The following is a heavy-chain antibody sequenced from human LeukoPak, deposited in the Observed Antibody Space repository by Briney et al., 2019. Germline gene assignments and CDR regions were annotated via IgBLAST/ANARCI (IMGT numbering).Heavy chain of an antibody. Sequence: PGGSLRLSCAASGFTVSSNYMSWVRQAPGKGLEWVSIIYSGGSTFYADSVKGRFTISRDNSKNTLYLQMNSLRAEDAAVYYCARGGSYLSAFDIWGQGTMVTVSS. CDR1: GFTVSSNY. D-gene: IGHD1-26*01. CDR2: IYSGGST. J-gene: IGHJ3*02. CDR3: ARGGSYLSAFDI. V-gene: IGHV3-53*01.